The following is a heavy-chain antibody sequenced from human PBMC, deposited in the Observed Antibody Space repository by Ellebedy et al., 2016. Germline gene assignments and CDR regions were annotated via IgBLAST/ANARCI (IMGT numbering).Heavy chain of an antibody. D-gene: IGHD3-22*01. CDR2: IIPIFGTA. CDR3: ARNINHYDARAYFDY. CDR1: GGTFSSYA. V-gene: IGHV1-69*13. J-gene: IGHJ4*02. Sequence: SVKVSXXASGGTFSSYAISWVRQAPGQGLEWMGGIIPIFGTANYAQKFQGRVTITADESTSTAYMELSSLRSEDTAVYYCARNINHYDARAYFDYWGQGTLVTVSS.